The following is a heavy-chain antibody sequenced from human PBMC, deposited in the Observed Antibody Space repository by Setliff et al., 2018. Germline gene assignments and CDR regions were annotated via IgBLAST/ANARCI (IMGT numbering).Heavy chain of an antibody. CDR1: DGSLYSGNYY. J-gene: IGHJ4*02. D-gene: IGHD3-10*01. CDR2: IHGTEGT. V-gene: IGHV4-61*09. Sequence: SETLSLTCTVSDGSLYSGNYYWTWIRQPAGKALEWIGHIHGTEGTHYNPSLESRVTISRDKSPNQFSLRLTSVTAADTAIYYCAKATGFGELFIWGQGTVVTVSS. CDR3: AKATGFGELFI.